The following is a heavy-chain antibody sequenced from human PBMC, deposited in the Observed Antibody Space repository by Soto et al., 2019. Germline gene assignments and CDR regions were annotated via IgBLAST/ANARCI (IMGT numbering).Heavy chain of an antibody. CDR1: GGSISSGGYS. D-gene: IGHD1-1*01. CDR2: IYHSGNT. J-gene: IGHJ5*02. Sequence: QLQESGSGLVRPSQTLSLTCAVSGGSISSGGYSWNWIRQPPGKGLEWIGYIYHSGNTLYNPSLKSRVTTSVAKSKNQFSLTLSSVTAADTAVYYCARDQLEGNWFDPWGQGTLVTVSS. V-gene: IGHV4-30-2*01. CDR3: ARDQLEGNWFDP.